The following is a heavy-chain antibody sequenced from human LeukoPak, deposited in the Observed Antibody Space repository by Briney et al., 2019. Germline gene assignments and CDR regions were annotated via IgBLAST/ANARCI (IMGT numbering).Heavy chain of an antibody. D-gene: IGHD6-13*01. V-gene: IGHV1-69*04. Sequence: SVKVSCKASGGTFSSYAISWVRQAPGQGLEWMGRIIPILGTSNYAQKFQGRVTITADKSTNTAYMELSSLRSEDTAVYYCARDKGHAAAASLYYFDYWGQGTLVTVSS. CDR2: IIPILGTS. CDR3: ARDKGHAAAASLYYFDY. CDR1: GGTFSSYA. J-gene: IGHJ4*02.